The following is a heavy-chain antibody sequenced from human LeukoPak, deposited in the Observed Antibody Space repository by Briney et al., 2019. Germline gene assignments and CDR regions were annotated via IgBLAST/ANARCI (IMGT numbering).Heavy chain of an antibody. Sequence: KTSETLSLTCTVSGGSISSYYWSWIRQPAGKGLEWIGRIYTSGSTNYNPSLKSRVTISVDTSKNQFSLKVSSVTAADTAVYYCARAHMITSYYYYYYMDVWGKGTTVTVSS. CDR2: IYTSGST. D-gene: IGHD3-16*01. J-gene: IGHJ6*03. CDR1: GGSISSYY. CDR3: ARAHMITSYYYYYYMDV. V-gene: IGHV4-4*07.